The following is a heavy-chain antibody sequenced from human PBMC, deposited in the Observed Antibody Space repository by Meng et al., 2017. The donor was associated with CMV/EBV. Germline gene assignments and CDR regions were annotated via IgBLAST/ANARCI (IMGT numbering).Heavy chain of an antibody. V-gene: IGHV3-30-3*01. D-gene: IGHD1-7*01. CDR2: TSYDGSTK. Sequence: GESLKISCAASGFVFSSYFLHWVRQAPGKGLDWVAVTSYDGSTKSYADSVKGRFSISRDKSKNILYLQMNSLRVEDTAVYYCAREGGTTAGMDVWGQGTTVTVSS. CDR3: AREGGTTAGMDV. J-gene: IGHJ6*02. CDR1: GFVFSSYF.